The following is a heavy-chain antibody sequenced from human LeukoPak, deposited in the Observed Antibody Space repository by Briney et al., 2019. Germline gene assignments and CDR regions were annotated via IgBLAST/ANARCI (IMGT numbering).Heavy chain of an antibody. CDR3: ARENEGFGYNPLDY. CDR1: GFTFSDCS. D-gene: IGHD5-24*01. CDR2: ISRSRTTM. V-gene: IGHV3-48*02. Sequence: PGGSLRLSCAASGFTFSDCSMNWVRQAPGKGLEWVSYISRSRTTMFYADSVKGRFTISGDNAKNSLYLQMNSLRDEDTAVYYCARENEGFGYNPLDYWGQGTLVTVSS. J-gene: IGHJ4*02.